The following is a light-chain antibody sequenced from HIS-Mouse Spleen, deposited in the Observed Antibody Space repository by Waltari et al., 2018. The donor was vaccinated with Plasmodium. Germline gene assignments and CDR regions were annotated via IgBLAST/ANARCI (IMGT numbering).Light chain of an antibody. CDR2: EGS. Sequence: QSALTQPASVSGSPGQSITISCTGTSRAVGSYNLVPWYQQHPGKAPKLMIYEGSKRPSGVSNRFSGSKSGNTASLTISGLQAEDEADYYCCSYAGSSNVVFGGGTKLTVL. J-gene: IGLJ2*01. V-gene: IGLV2-23*01. CDR1: SRAVGSYNL. CDR3: CSYAGSSNVV.